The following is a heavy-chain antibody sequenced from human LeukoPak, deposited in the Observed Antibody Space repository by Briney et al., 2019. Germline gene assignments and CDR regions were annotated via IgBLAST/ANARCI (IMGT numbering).Heavy chain of an antibody. Sequence: SETLSLTCAVYGGSFSGYYWSWIRQPPGKGLEWIGEINHSGSTNYNPSLKSRVTISVDTSKNQFSLKLSSVTAADTAVYYCARPRGWYLYYFDYWGQGTLVTVSS. CDR1: GGSFSGYY. J-gene: IGHJ4*02. D-gene: IGHD6-19*01. CDR3: ARPRGWYLYYFDY. CDR2: INHSGST. V-gene: IGHV4-34*01.